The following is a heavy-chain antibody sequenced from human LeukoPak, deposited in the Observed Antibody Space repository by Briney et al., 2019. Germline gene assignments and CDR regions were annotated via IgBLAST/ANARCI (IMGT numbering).Heavy chain of an antibody. CDR1: GGSISSYY. CDR3: AREYSSGWSRGFDY. V-gene: IGHV4-4*07. CDR2: IYTSGST. Sequence: SETLSLTCTVSGGSISSYYWSWIRQPAGKGLEWIGRIYTSGSTNYNPSLKSRVTMSVDTSKNQFSLKLSSVTAADTAVYYCAREYSSGWSRGFDYWGQGALVTVSS. D-gene: IGHD6-19*01. J-gene: IGHJ4*02.